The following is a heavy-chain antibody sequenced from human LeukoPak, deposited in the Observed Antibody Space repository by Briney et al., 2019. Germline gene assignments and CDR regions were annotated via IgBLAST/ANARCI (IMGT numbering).Heavy chain of an antibody. CDR1: GGSISSYY. V-gene: IGHV4-59*08. CDR3: ARQGYSSSWYLSEYYFDY. D-gene: IGHD6-13*01. J-gene: IGHJ4*02. CDR2: IYYSGST. Sequence: SETLSLTCTVSGGSISSYYCSWIRQPPGKVLEWIGYIYYSGSTNYNPSLTSRVTISVDTSKNQFSLKLSSVTAADTAVYYCARQGYSSSWYLSEYYFDYWGQGTLVTVSS.